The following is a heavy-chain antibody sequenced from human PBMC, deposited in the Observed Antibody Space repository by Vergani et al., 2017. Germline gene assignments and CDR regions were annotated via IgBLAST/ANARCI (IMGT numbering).Heavy chain of an antibody. CDR1: GGSFSGYY. CDR2: INHSGST. J-gene: IGHJ5*02. CDR3: TRLTTLAQNWFDP. V-gene: IGHV4-34*01. D-gene: IGHD4/OR15-4a*01. Sequence: QAQLQQWGAGLLKPSETLSLTCAVYGGSFSGYYWTWIRQPPGKGLEWIGEINHSGSTNYNPSLKSRITMSLDTSKNQFSLNLTSVTAADTAVYYCTRLTTLAQNWFDPWGQGTLVTVSS.